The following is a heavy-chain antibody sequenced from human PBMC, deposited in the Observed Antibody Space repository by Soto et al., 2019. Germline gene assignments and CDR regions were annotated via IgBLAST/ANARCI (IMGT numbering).Heavy chain of an antibody. D-gene: IGHD6-13*01. Sequence: QVQLQESGPGLVKPSETLSLTCTVSGGSISSYYWSWIRQPAGKGLEWIGRIYTSGSTNYNPSLKSRVTMSVDTSKNQFSLKLSSVTAADTAVYYCARGKVAAGRYYYYGMDVWGQGTTVTVSS. CDR3: ARGKVAAGRYYYYGMDV. V-gene: IGHV4-4*07. CDR1: GGSISSYY. J-gene: IGHJ6*02. CDR2: IYTSGST.